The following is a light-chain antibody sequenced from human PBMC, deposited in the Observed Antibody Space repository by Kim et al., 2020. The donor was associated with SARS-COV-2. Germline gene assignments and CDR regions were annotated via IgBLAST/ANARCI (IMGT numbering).Light chain of an antibody. V-gene: IGLV2-14*03. CDR2: DVS. Sequence: QSALTQPASVSGSPGQSVTISCTGTSSDIGTYDFVSWFQQHPGKVPKLLIYDVSKWPSGSGVSHRFSGSKSGHTASLTISGLQPEDEADYYCSSFTTASTFVFGTGTKVTVL. J-gene: IGLJ1*01. CDR1: SSDIGTYDF. CDR3: SSFTTASTFV.